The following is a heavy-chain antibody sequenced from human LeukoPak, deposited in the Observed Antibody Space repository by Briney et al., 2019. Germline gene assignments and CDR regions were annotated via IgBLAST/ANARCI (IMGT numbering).Heavy chain of an antibody. V-gene: IGHV6-1*01. Sequence: SQTLSLTCAISGDSVSSNSAAWNWIRQSPSRGLEWLGRTYYRSKSYNDYAVSVKSRITINPDTSKNQFSLQLNSVTPEDTAVYYCARVYCSGGSCYDLFDYWGQGTLVTVSS. D-gene: IGHD2-15*01. CDR3: ARVYCSGGSCYDLFDY. J-gene: IGHJ4*02. CDR1: GDSVSSNSAA. CDR2: TYYRSKSYN.